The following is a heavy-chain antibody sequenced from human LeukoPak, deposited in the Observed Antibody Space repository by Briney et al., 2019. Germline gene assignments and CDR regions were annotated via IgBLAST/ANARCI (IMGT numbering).Heavy chain of an antibody. CDR3: AREIYYGSGSYHDY. D-gene: IGHD3-10*01. V-gene: IGHV4-31*03. J-gene: IGHJ4*02. CDR2: IYYSGST. CDR1: GGSISSGGYY. Sequence: PSETLSLTCTVSGGSISSGGYYWRWIRQHPGKGLEWIGYIYYSGSTYYNPSLKSRVTISVDTSKNQFSLKLSSVTAADTAVYYCAREIYYGSGSYHDYWGQGTLVTVSS.